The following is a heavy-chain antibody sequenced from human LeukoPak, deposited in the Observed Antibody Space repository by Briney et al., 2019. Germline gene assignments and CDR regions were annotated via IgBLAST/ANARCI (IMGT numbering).Heavy chain of an antibody. D-gene: IGHD6-13*01. Sequence: SETLPLTCTVSGGSISSGSYYWSWIRQPAGKGLEWIGRIYTSGSTNYNPSLKSRVTISVDTSKNQFSLKLSSVTAADTAVYYCARDHSSSWTSWEIDPWGQGTLVTVSS. CDR2: IYTSGST. CDR3: ARDHSSSWTSWEIDP. V-gene: IGHV4-61*02. CDR1: GGSISSGSYY. J-gene: IGHJ5*02.